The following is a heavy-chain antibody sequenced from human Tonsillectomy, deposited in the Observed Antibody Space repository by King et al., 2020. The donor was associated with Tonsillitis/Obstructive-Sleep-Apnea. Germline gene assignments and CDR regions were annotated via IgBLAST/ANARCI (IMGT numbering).Heavy chain of an antibody. V-gene: IGHV3-30*04. Sequence: VQLVESGGGVVQPGRSLRLSCAASGFTFSSYAIYWVRQAPGKGLEWVAVISNDGSNKYYADSVKGRFTISRDNTKNTLYLQMNSLGAEYTAVYYCARGYVWGNYRHCDYWGQGTLVTVLS. CDR2: ISNDGSNK. D-gene: IGHD3-16*02. J-gene: IGHJ4*02. CDR3: ARGYVWGNYRHCDY. CDR1: GFTFSSYA.